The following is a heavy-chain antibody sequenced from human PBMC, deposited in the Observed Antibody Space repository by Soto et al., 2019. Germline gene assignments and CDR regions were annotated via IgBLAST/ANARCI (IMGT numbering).Heavy chain of an antibody. CDR2: IYYSGST. CDR3: ARGGLWFGELPFDY. CDR1: GGSVSSGSYY. Sequence: QVQLQESGPGLVKPSETLSLTCTVSGGSVSSGSYYWSWIRQPPGKGLEWIGYIYYSGSTNYNPSLKSRVTISVDTSKNQFSLKLSSVTAADTAVYYCARGGLWFGELPFDYWGQGTLVTVSS. V-gene: IGHV4-61*01. D-gene: IGHD3-10*01. J-gene: IGHJ4*02.